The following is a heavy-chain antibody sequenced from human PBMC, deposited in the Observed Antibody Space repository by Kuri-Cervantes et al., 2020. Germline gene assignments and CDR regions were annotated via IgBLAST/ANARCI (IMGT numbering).Heavy chain of an antibody. V-gene: IGHV4-34*01. CDR1: GGSFSGYY. CDR3: AGYQLDY. CDR2: IYHSGST. D-gene: IGHD2-2*01. Sequence: GSLRLSCAVYGGSFSGYYWSWIRQPPGKGLEWIGEIYHSGSTNYNPSLKSRVTISVDKSKNQFSLKLSSVTAADTAVYYCAGYQLDYWGQGTLVTVSS. J-gene: IGHJ4*02.